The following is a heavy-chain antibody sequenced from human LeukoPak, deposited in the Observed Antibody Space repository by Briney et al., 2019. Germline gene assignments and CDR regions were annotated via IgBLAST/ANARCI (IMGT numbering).Heavy chain of an antibody. D-gene: IGHD2-15*01. J-gene: IGHJ6*03. V-gene: IGHV3-48*03. CDR3: ARAYCSAGRCYEYSYYYYMDD. CDR1: GFTFNIYE. Sequence: PGGSLRLSCSASGFTFNIYEMNWVRQAPGKGLEWVSSISSSSSYIYYADSVKGRFTISRDNAKNSLYLQMNSLRAEDTAVYYCARAYCSAGRCYEYSYYYYMDDWGKGTTVTISS. CDR2: ISSSSSYI.